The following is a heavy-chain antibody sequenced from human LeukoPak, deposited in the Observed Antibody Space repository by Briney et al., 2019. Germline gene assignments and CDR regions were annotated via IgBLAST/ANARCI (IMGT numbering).Heavy chain of an antibody. CDR1: GYSISSGYY. CDR3: ARRVKGSSPGD. J-gene: IGHJ4*02. D-gene: IGHD6-6*01. CDR2: IYHSGST. Sequence: SETLSLTCTVSGYSISSGYYWGWIRQPPGKGLEWIGSIYHSGSTYYNPSLKSRVTISVDKSKNQFSLKLSSVTAADTAVYYCARRVKGSSPGDWGQGTLVTVSS. V-gene: IGHV4-38-2*02.